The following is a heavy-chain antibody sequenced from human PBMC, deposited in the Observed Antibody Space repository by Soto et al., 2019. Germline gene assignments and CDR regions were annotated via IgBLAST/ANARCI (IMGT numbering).Heavy chain of an antibody. Sequence: QVQLQESGPGLVKPSQTLSLTCTVSGGSISSGGYYWSWIRQHPGKGLEWIGYIYYSGSTYYNPXXKSRVTISVDXXKXQXXLKLSSVTAADTAVYYCARGTIRYCSGGSCPSLDYWGQGTLVTVSS. CDR1: GGSISSGGYY. D-gene: IGHD2-15*01. V-gene: IGHV4-31*03. J-gene: IGHJ4*02. CDR2: IYYSGST. CDR3: ARGTIRYCSGGSCPSLDY.